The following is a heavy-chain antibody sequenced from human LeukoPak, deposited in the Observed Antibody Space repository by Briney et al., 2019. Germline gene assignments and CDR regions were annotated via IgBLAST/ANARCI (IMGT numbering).Heavy chain of an antibody. CDR3: AKDMVAAAEGYYGMDV. CDR1: GFTFDDYA. CDR2: ISGDGGST. V-gene: IGHV3-43*02. D-gene: IGHD6-13*01. J-gene: IGHJ6*02. Sequence: GGSLRLSCAASGFTFDDYAMHWVRQAPGKGPEWVSLISGDGGSTYYADSVKGRFTISRDNSKNSLYLQMNSLRTEDTALYYCAKDMVAAAEGYYGMDVWGQGTTVTVSS.